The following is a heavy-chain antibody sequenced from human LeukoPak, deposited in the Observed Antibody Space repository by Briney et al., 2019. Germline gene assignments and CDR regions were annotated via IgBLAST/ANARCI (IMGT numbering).Heavy chain of an antibody. D-gene: IGHD3-10*01. J-gene: IGHJ4*02. Sequence: GGSLRLSCAASGFTFSSYSMNWVRQAPGKGLEWVGRIKSKTDGGTTDYAAPVKGRFTISRDDSKNTLYLQMNSLKTEDTAVYYCTASNLLLWFGELLPPDYWGQGTLVTVSS. CDR1: GFTFSSYS. CDR2: IKSKTDGGTT. CDR3: TASNLLLWFGELLPPDY. V-gene: IGHV3-15*01.